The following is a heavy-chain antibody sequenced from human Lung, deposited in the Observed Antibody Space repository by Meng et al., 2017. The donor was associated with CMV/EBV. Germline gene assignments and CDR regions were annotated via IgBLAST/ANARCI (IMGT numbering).Heavy chain of an antibody. CDR2: IHPHRGDT. CDR3: ARDNNWGPDY. D-gene: IGHD7-27*01. V-gene: IGHV1-2*02. Sequence: VSCKASGYTFTTHYFHWVRQAPGQGLEWMGWIHPHRGDTNYAQQFQGRVTLTRDTSINTGYMELTRLTSDDTAVYYCARDNNWGPDYWGQGTLVTVSS. CDR1: GYTFTTHY. J-gene: IGHJ4*02.